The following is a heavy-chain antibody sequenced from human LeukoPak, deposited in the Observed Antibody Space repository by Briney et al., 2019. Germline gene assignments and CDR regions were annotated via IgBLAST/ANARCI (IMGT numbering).Heavy chain of an antibody. V-gene: IGHV3-48*01. CDR2: ISSSSSTI. D-gene: IGHD6-19*01. CDR3: ARATGIAVAGTGVDP. Sequence: GGSLRLSCAASGFTFSSYSMSRVRQAPGKGLEWVSYISSSSSTIYYADSVKGRFTISRDNAKNSLYLQMNSLRAEDTAVYYCARATGIAVAGTGVDPWGQGTLVTVSS. J-gene: IGHJ5*02. CDR1: GFTFSSYS.